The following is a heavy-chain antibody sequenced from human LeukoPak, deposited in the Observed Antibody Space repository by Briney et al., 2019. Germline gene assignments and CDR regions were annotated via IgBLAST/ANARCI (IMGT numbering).Heavy chain of an antibody. D-gene: IGHD3-22*01. CDR3: ARDRDSSGYSKYYFDY. CDR1: GYTFTGYY. CDR2: INPNSGGT. V-gene: IGHV1-2*02. Sequence: ASVKVSCKASGYTFTGYYMHWVRQAPGQGLEWMGWINPNSGGTNYAQKFQGRVTMTRDTSISTAYMELSRLRSDDTAVYYCARDRDSSGYSKYYFDYWGQGTVVTVSS. J-gene: IGHJ4*02.